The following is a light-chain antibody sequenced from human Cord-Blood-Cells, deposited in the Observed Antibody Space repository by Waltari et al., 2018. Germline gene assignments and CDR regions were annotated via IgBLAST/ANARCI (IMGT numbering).Light chain of an antibody. CDR3: NSRDSSGNHYV. CDR2: GKN. J-gene: IGLJ1*01. CDR1: GLRRYY. Sequence: SSELTQDPAVSVALGQTVRLTCQGDGLRRYYSSWYQQKPGQAPVLVIYGKNNRPSGIPDRFSGSSSGNTASLTITGAQAEDEADYYCNSRDSSGNHYVFGTGTKVTVL. V-gene: IGLV3-19*01.